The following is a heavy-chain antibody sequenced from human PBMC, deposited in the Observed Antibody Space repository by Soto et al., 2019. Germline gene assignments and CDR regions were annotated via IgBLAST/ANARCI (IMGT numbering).Heavy chain of an antibody. CDR1: GYTFTSYD. CDR3: AREYCTDIACFGPDY. D-gene: IGHD2-8*02. J-gene: IGHJ4*02. Sequence: ASVKVSCKASGYTFTSYDINWVRQATGQGLEWMGWMNPNSGNTGYAQKFQGRVTMTRNTSISTAYMELSSLRSDDTAVYYCAREYCTDIACFGPDYWGQGTLVTVSS. CDR2: MNPNSGNT. V-gene: IGHV1-8*01.